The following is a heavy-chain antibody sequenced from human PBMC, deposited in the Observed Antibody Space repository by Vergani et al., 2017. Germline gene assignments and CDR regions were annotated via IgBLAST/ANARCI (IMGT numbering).Heavy chain of an antibody. D-gene: IGHD2-2*01. J-gene: IGHJ4*02. V-gene: IGHV3-43*01. CDR1: GFTFDDYT. CDR2: ISWDGGST. Sequence: EVQLVESGGVVVQPGGSLRLSCAASGFTFDDYTMHWVRQAPGKGLEWVSLISWDGGSTYYADSVKGRFTISRDNSKNSLYLQMNSLRTEDTALYYCARDGPSPDQRGDSWGQGTLVTVSS. CDR3: ARDGPSPDQRGDS.